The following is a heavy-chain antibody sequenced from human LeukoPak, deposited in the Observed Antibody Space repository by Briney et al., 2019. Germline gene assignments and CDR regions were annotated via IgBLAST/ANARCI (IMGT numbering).Heavy chain of an antibody. J-gene: IGHJ6*02. V-gene: IGHV1-8*01. D-gene: IGHD3-10*01. Sequence: ASVKVSCKASGYTFTSYDINWVRQATGQGLEWMGWMNPNSGNTGYAQKFQGRVTMTTDTSTSTAYMELRSLRSDDTAVYYCVRDGIEYGSGSGKFYSNGMDVWGQGTTVTVSS. CDR2: MNPNSGNT. CDR3: VRDGIEYGSGSGKFYSNGMDV. CDR1: GYTFTSYD.